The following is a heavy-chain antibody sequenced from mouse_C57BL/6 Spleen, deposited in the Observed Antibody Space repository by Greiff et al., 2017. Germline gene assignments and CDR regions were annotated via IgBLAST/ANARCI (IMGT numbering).Heavy chain of an antibody. J-gene: IGHJ1*03. D-gene: IGHD1-1*01. V-gene: IGHV1-50*01. CDR3: ARSRDYYCAFFDV. CDR1: GYTFTSYW. CDR2: IDPSDSYT. Sequence: QVQLQQPGAELVKPGASVKLSCKASGYTFTSYWMQWVKQRPGQGLEWIGEIDPSDSYTNYNQKFKGKATLTVDTSSSTAYMQLSSLTSEDSAVYYCARSRDYYCAFFDVWGTGTTVTVSS.